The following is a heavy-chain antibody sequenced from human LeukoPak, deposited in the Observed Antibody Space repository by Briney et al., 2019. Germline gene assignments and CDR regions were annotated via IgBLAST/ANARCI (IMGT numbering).Heavy chain of an antibody. CDR1: GGSISSYY. V-gene: IGHV4-59*01. CDR3: ARDLAGYCSGGSCYSGNWFDP. CDR2: IYYSGST. J-gene: IGHJ5*02. Sequence: PSETLSLTCTVSGGSISSYYWSWIRQPPGKGLEWIGYIYYSGSTNYNPSLKSRVTISVDTSKNQFSLKLSSVTAADTAVYYCARDLAGYCSGGSCYSGNWFDPWGQGTLVTVSS. D-gene: IGHD2-15*01.